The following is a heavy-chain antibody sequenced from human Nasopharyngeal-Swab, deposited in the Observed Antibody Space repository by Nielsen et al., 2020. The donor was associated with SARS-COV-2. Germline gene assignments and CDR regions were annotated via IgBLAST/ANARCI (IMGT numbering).Heavy chain of an antibody. Sequence: SETLSLTCTVSGDSIDSGSYYWTWIRQSPGKGLEWIGYLSYSGSTNYNPSLKSRVTMSIDTSKNQFSLNLSSVTAADTAVYYCARGRFSSSWYCFDPWGQGTLVTVSS. CDR2: LSYSGST. D-gene: IGHD6-13*01. CDR1: GDSIDSGSYY. CDR3: ARGRFSSSWYCFDP. V-gene: IGHV4-61*01. J-gene: IGHJ5*02.